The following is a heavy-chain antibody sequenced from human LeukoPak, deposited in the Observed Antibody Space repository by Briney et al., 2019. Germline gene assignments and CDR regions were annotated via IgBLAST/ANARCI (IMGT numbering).Heavy chain of an antibody. CDR2: INTNGDSA. CDR1: GFKFSSYW. Sequence: GGSLRLSCAVSGFKFSSYWMNWVRQVPGKGLMWVAHINTNGDSANYADSVKGRFTISRDNAKSTLSLQMNSLRAEDTAIYYCVRDNAYTFDYWGQGTLITVSS. CDR3: VRDNAYTFDY. D-gene: IGHD5-24*01. J-gene: IGHJ4*01. V-gene: IGHV3-74*01.